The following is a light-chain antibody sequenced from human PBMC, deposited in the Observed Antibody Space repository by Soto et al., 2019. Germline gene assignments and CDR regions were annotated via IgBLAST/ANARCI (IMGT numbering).Light chain of an antibody. Sequence: DIQMTQSPSSLSASVGDRVTITCRASQSITNYLNWYQNKPGKAPKLLVYAASSLQSGVPSRFSGSGSGTDFTLTISSLQPEVFATYFCQQSHNMPFTFGPGTKVDIK. J-gene: IGKJ3*01. CDR3: QQSHNMPFT. CDR1: QSITNY. CDR2: AAS. V-gene: IGKV1-39*01.